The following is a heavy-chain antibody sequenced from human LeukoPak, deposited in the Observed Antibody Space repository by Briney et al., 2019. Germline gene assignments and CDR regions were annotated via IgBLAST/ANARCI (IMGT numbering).Heavy chain of an antibody. V-gene: IGHV5-10-1*01. CDR2: IDPSDSYT. J-gene: IGHJ4*02. CDR3: ARHDPIAAALLDY. CDR1: GNSFTNYW. Sequence: GEPLKISCKGSGNSFTNYWNSWVRQLPGKGLEGMGRIDPSDSYTCYRPSFQGHVTISTDKSINTAYVQWSSLKASDTAMYYCARHDPIAAALLDYWGQGTLVTVSS. D-gene: IGHD6-13*01.